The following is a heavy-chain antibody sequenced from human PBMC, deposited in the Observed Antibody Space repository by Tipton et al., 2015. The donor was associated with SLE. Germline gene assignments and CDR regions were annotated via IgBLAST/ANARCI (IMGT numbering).Heavy chain of an antibody. CDR1: GYSISSGYY. D-gene: IGHD2-15*01. V-gene: IGHV4-38-2*01. CDR2: IYHSGST. Sequence: TLSLTCAVSGYSISSGYYWGWIRQPPGKGLEWIGSIYHSGSTYYNPSLKSRVTISVDTSKNQFSLKLSSVTAADTAGYYCARHAEGWKHSGYFDLWGRGTLVTVSS. J-gene: IGHJ2*01. CDR3: ARHAEGWKHSGYFDL.